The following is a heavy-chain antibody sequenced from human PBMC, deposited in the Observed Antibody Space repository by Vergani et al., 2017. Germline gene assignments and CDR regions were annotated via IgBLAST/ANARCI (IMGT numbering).Heavy chain of an antibody. CDR2: IVVGSGNT. CDR3: AGTAFWSGYLQHDAFDM. V-gene: IGHV1-58*02. D-gene: IGHD3-3*01. CDR1: GFTFTSSA. J-gene: IGHJ3*02. Sequence: QMQLVQSGPEVKKPGTSVKVSCKASGFTFTSSAMQWVRQARGQRLEWIGWIVVGSGNTNYAQKFQERVTLTRDMSTSTAYMELSSLRSEDTAVYYCAGTAFWSGYLQHDAFDMWGQGTMVTVSS.